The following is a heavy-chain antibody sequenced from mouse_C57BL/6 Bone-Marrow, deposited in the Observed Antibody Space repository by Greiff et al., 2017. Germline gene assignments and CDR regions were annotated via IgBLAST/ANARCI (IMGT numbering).Heavy chain of an antibody. Sequence: VQLQQSGAELVRPGASVTLSCKASGYTFTDYEMHWVKQTPVHGLEWIGAIDPETGGTAYNQKFKGKAILTADKSSSTAYMELRSLTSEDSAVYYCTRNYGSSYWYFDVWGTGTTVTVSS. CDR2: IDPETGGT. CDR1: GYTFTDYE. V-gene: IGHV1-15*01. CDR3: TRNYGSSYWYFDV. J-gene: IGHJ1*03. D-gene: IGHD1-1*01.